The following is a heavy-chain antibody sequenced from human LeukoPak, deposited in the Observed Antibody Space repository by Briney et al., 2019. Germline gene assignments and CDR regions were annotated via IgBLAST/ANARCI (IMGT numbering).Heavy chain of an antibody. Sequence: GGSLRLSCAASGFTVSDYSMNWIRQAPGKGLEWVSNISSSGSTRYNGDSVKGRFTISRDNAKNSLYLQMNSLRAEDTAVYYCARSGHWSAAYYYFYMDAWGKGTTVTVSS. J-gene: IGHJ6*03. V-gene: IGHV3-11*01. CDR1: GFTVSDYS. CDR2: ISSSGSTR. CDR3: ARSGHWSAAYYYFYMDA.